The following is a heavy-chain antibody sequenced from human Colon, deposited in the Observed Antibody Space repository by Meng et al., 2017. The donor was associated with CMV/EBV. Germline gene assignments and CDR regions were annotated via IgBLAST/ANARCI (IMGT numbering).Heavy chain of an antibody. Sequence: GASLKISCEASGFNFGNFWMNWVRPAPGKGLEGVANITGDGTEEYYVDSVKGRFTISRDNAKNSLYLQMNSLRVEDTALYYCRTGHYDRAWGHGTLVTVSS. CDR3: RTGHYDRA. J-gene: IGHJ5*01. D-gene: IGHD3-16*01. V-gene: IGHV3-7*01. CDR2: ITGDGTEE. CDR1: GFNFGNFW.